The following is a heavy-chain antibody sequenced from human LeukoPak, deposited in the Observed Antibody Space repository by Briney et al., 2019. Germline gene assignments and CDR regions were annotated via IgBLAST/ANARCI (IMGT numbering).Heavy chain of an antibody. CDR3: AIDRGYYGSGSHPSWFDP. V-gene: IGHV1-18*04. CDR2: INAYNGNT. D-gene: IGHD3-10*01. Sequence: ASVKVSCKASGYTFTSYGISWVRQAPGQGLEWMGCINAYNGNTNYAQKLQGRVTMTTDTSTSTAYMELRSLRSDDTAVYYCAIDRGYYGSGSHPSWFDPWGQGTLVTVSS. CDR1: GYTFTSYG. J-gene: IGHJ5*02.